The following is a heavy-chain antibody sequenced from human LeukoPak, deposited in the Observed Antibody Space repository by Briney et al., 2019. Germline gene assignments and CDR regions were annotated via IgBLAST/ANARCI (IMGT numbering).Heavy chain of an antibody. CDR2: ISSSGSTI. Sequence: GGSLRLSCAASGFTFSSYEMNWVRQAPGKGLEWVSYISSSGSTIYYADSVKGRFTISRDNAKNTLYLEVISLTAEDTAVYYCAKDDAWLRFGEWSQGTLVTVSS. D-gene: IGHD3-10*01. J-gene: IGHJ4*02. CDR1: GFTFSSYE. V-gene: IGHV3-48*03. CDR3: AKDDAWLRFGE.